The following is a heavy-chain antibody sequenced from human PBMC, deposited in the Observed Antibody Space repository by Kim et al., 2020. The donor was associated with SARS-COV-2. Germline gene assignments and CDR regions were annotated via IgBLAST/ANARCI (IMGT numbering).Heavy chain of an antibody. J-gene: IGHJ4*02. V-gene: IGHV3-74*03. D-gene: IGHD3-3*01. Sequence: TQSADSVKCRFTSSRDNAKKTLYLQMNSLGVEDTAVYYCTRDLDWLLFDYWGRGTLVTVSS. CDR3: TRDLDWLLFDY. CDR2: T.